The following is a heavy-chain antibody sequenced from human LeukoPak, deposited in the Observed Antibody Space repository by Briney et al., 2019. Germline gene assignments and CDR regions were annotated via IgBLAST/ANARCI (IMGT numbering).Heavy chain of an antibody. CDR3: ARAPYYYDSSGYPDY. D-gene: IGHD3-22*01. Sequence: GSLRLSCAASGFTFSSYGMHWVRQAPGKGLEWVAVIWYDGSNKYYADSVKGRFTISRDNSKNTLYLQMNSLRAEGTAVYYCARAPYYYDSSGYPDYWGQGTLVTVSS. V-gene: IGHV3-33*01. J-gene: IGHJ4*02. CDR2: IWYDGSNK. CDR1: GFTFSSYG.